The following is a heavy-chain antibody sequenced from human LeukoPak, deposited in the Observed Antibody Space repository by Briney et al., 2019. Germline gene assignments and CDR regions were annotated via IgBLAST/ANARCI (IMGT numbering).Heavy chain of an antibody. CDR2: INQSGST. Sequence: SGTLSLTCAVSGGSFNGYSWNWIRQPPGKGLEWIGEINQSGSTNYSPSLKSRVTISIDTSKSQFSVKVNSVTAADTAVYYCARCDSGGWFFDSWGQGALVTVSS. J-gene: IGHJ4*02. CDR3: ARCDSGGWFFDS. V-gene: IGHV4-34*01. CDR1: GGSFNGYS. D-gene: IGHD6-19*01.